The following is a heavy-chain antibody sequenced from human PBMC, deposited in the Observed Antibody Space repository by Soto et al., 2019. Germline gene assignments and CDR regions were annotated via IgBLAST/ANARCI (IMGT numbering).Heavy chain of an antibody. CDR2: INHSGST. CDR3: ARGRRIAAAGMGYVDY. V-gene: IGHV4-34*01. D-gene: IGHD6-13*01. J-gene: IGHJ4*02. Sequence: SETLSLTCAVYGGSFSGYYWSWIRQPPGKGLEWIGEINHSGSTNYNPSPKSRFTRSVYTSKNHFSRKLSSVTTADTAVYYCARGRRIAAAGMGYVDYWGQGTLVTVSS. CDR1: GGSFSGYY.